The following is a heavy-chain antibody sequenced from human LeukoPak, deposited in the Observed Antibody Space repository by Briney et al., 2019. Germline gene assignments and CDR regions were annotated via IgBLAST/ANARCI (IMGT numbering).Heavy chain of an antibody. V-gene: IGHV4-30-4*01. Sequence: ASETLSLTCTVSGGSISSGDYYWSWIRQPPGKGLEWIGYIFYSGSTYYNPSLKSRITISVDTSKNQFSLKLSSVTAADTAVYYCVRVGTVGGFDPWGQGTLVTVSS. CDR3: VRVGTVGGFDP. J-gene: IGHJ5*02. CDR1: GGSISSGDYY. D-gene: IGHD4-11*01. CDR2: IFYSGST.